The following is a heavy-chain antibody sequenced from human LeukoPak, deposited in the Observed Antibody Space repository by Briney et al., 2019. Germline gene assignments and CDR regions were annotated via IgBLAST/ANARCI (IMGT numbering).Heavy chain of an antibody. CDR1: GFTFSSYA. Sequence: GGSLRLSCAASGFTFSSYAMSWVRQAPGKGLEWVSYISRGGSSIYYEDSVKGRFTISRDNAKNSLYLQTGSLRAEDMAVYYCANDGGTTSPGDYWGQGTLVTVSS. J-gene: IGHJ4*02. V-gene: IGHV3-48*04. D-gene: IGHD1-7*01. CDR2: ISRGGSSI. CDR3: ANDGGTTSPGDY.